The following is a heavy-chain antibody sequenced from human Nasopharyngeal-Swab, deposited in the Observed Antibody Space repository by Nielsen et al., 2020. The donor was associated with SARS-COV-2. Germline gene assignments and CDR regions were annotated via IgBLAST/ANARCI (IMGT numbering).Heavy chain of an antibody. V-gene: IGHV1-24*01. D-gene: IGHD2-21*02. CDR3: ATAPAYCGGDCYSVGLSG. J-gene: IGHJ4*02. CDR1: GYTLTELS. Sequence: ASVKVSCKVSGYTLTELSMHWVRQAPGKGIEWMGGFDPEDGETIYAQKFQGRVTMTEDTSTDTAYMELSSLRSEDTAVYYCATAPAYCGGDCYSVGLSGWGQGTLVTVSS. CDR2: FDPEDGET.